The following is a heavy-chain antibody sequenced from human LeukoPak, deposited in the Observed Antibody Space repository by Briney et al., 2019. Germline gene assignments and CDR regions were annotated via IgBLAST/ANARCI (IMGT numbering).Heavy chain of an antibody. Sequence: GGSLRLSCAASGFTFSHFAMNWVRQAPGKGLEWVSAISGRDGSTYYADSVKGRFTISRDNSKNTLYLQMNSLRAEDTAVYYCARRAGAYSHPYDYWGQGTLVTVSS. V-gene: IGHV3-23*01. CDR1: GFTFSHFA. D-gene: IGHD4/OR15-4a*01. CDR2: ISGRDGST. J-gene: IGHJ4*02. CDR3: ARRAGAYSHPYDY.